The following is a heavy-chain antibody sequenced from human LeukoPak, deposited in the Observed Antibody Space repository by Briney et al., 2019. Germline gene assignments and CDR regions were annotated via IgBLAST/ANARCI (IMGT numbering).Heavy chain of an antibody. CDR3: AKSREQPWNFDS. V-gene: IGHV3-23*01. J-gene: IGHJ4*02. CDR1: GFTFRSYL. D-gene: IGHD5-18*01. Sequence: GRSLRLSCAASGFTFRSYLMAWVRQAPGKGLEWVSSITTGGDTTNYPDSVKGRFTISRDNSKNTLYLQMSSLRAEDTAVYYCAKSREQPWNFDSWGQGTLVTVSS. CDR2: ITTGGDTT.